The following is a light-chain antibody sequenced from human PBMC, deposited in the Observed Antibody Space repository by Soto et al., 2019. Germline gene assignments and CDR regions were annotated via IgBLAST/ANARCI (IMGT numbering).Light chain of an antibody. CDR3: LLYYGGVRL. CDR1: TGAVTSTFY. J-gene: IGLJ2*01. Sequence: TVVTQEPSLSVSPGGTVTLTCASSTGAVTSTFYPNWFQQKPGQAPRSLIYSTSNKHPWTPARFSGSLVGGKAALTLSAVQPEDEADYYCLLYYGGVRLFGGGTKLTVL. V-gene: IGLV7-43*01. CDR2: STS.